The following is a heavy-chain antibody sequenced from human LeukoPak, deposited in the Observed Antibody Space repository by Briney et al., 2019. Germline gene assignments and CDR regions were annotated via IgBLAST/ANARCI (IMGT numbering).Heavy chain of an antibody. CDR2: ISGYSGNT. CDR3: AREGYDGSSGAPDY. Sequence: ASVKVSCKASGYTFTSYGISWVRHGPGQGLVWRGWISGYSGNTNYAQKFQGRVTMTTDTSTSTAYMELRSLRSDDTAMYCCAREGYDGSSGAPDYGGKGPLVTVSS. V-gene: IGHV1-18*01. CDR1: GYTFTSYG. J-gene: IGHJ4*02. D-gene: IGHD3-22*01.